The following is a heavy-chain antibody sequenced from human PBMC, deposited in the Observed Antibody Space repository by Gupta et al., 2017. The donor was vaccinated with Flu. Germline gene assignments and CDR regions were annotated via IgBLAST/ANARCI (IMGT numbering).Heavy chain of an antibody. CDR3: TTDSSGGITFDI. CDR2: LKSETDGGTA. Sequence: EVQLVESGGGWVKPGGSLRLSCASSGFSFSSAYMNGVRQAPGKGLEWVGRLKSETDGGTADYAAPVKGRFTISRDDSKNTLWLQMNSLRTEDTAVYYCTTDSSGGITFDIWGQGTPVTVSA. CDR1: GFSFSSAY. V-gene: IGHV3-15*01. J-gene: IGHJ3*02. D-gene: IGHD3-10*01.